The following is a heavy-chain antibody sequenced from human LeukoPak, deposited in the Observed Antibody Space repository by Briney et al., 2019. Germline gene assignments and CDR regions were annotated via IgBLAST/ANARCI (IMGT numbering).Heavy chain of an antibody. D-gene: IGHD6-19*01. CDR1: GDSIRNGGYT. CDR3: ARLYSSGVDY. Sequence: SETLSLTCVVSGDSIRNGGYTWTWIRQAPGKGLEWIGYIYYSGSTYYNPSLKSRVTISVDTSKNQFSLKLSSVTAADTAVYYCARLYSSGVDYWGQGTLVTVSS. J-gene: IGHJ4*02. CDR2: IYYSGST. V-gene: IGHV4-31*11.